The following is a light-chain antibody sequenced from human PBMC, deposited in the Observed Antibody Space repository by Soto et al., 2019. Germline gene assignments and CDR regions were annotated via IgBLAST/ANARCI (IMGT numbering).Light chain of an antibody. Sequence: DLQMTQSPSTLSASVGDRVTITCRASQSISSWLAWYQQQPGKAPKLLSYNASSLESGVPSRFSGSGSGTEFTLTISSLQPDDFATYYCQQYNSYPRFGQGTKLEIK. J-gene: IGKJ2*03. CDR2: NAS. V-gene: IGKV1-5*03. CDR1: QSISSW. CDR3: QQYNSYPR.